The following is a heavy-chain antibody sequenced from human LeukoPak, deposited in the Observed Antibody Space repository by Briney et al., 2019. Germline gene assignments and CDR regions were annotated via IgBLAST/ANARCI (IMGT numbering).Heavy chain of an antibody. CDR2: INHSGST. V-gene: IGHV4-34*01. Sequence: SETLSLTCAVYGGSFSGYYWSWIRQPPGKGLEWIGEINHSGSTNYNPSLKSRVTISVDTPKNQFSLKLSSVTAADTAVYYCARGVLFFGVVKPFRYWGLGSLVTVYS. J-gene: IGHJ4*02. D-gene: IGHD3-3*01. CDR1: GGSFSGYY. CDR3: ARGVLFFGVVKPFRY.